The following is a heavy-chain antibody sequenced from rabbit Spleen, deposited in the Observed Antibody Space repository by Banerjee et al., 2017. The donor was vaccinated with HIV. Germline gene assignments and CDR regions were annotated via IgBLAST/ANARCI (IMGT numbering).Heavy chain of an antibody. J-gene: IGHJ4*01. D-gene: IGHD6-1*01. CDR2: IGVGNGGA. V-gene: IGHV1S45*01. CDR1: GFSFSSGYY. CDR3: ARRDSNAAYFL. Sequence: QEQLEESGGDLVKPEGSLTLTCTASGFSFSSGYYMCWVRQAPEKGLEWIGCIGVGNGGAYYASWVNGRFTITKTSSTTVTLQMTSLTAADTATYFCARRDSNAAYFLWGPGTLVTVS.